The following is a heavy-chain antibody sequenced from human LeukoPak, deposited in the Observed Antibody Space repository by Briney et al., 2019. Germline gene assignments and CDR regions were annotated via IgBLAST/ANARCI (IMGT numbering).Heavy chain of an antibody. CDR3: ARDLQRDTAMVRGIGY. CDR1: GFTFSSYG. V-gene: IGHV3-33*01. CDR2: IWYDGSNK. Sequence: GGSLRLSCAASGFTFSSYGMHWVRQAPGKGLEWVAVIWYDGSNKYYADSVKGRFTISRDNSKNTLYLQMNSLRAEDTAVYYWARDLQRDTAMVRGIGYWGQETLVTVSS. J-gene: IGHJ4*02. D-gene: IGHD5-18*01.